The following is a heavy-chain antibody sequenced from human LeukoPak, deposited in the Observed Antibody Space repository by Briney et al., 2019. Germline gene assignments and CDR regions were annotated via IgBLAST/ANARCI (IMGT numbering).Heavy chain of an antibody. Sequence: GGSLRLSCAASGFTFSSYSMNWVRQAPGKGLEWVSYISSSSSTIYYADSVKGRFTISRDNAKNSLYLQMNSLRAEDTAVYYCARERRVAVAGSASWFDPWGQGTLVTVSS. D-gene: IGHD6-19*01. CDR1: GFTFSSYS. J-gene: IGHJ5*02. CDR2: ISSSSSTI. CDR3: ARERRVAVAGSASWFDP. V-gene: IGHV3-48*01.